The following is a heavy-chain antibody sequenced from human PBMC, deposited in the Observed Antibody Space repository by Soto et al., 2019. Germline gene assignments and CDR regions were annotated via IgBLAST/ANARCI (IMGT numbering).Heavy chain of an antibody. D-gene: IGHD3-16*01. CDR1: AFRPIDNY. Sequence: PARCMTLSWVAAAFRPIDNYMHWVSQGPGKGLGWVSFISWSGANTFYADSVKGRFTISRDSSKKSVSLQINSLRSEDTALYNGARETLSYGFALDVWGQGTTVTVSS. CDR3: ARETLSYGFALDV. CDR2: ISWSGANT. V-gene: IGHV3-43*01. J-gene: IGHJ6*02.